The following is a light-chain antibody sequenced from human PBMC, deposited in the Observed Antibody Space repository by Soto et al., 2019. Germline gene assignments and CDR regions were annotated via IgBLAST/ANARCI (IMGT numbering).Light chain of an antibody. CDR2: DAS. CDR3: QQRSNWPPRT. CDR1: QSVSSY. Sequence: EIVLTQSPATLXLSPGERATXSXRASQSVSSYLAWYQQKPGQAPRLLIYDASNRATGIPARFSGSGSGTDFTLIISSLEPEDFAVYYCQQRSNWPPRTFGQGTKLEIK. V-gene: IGKV3-11*01. J-gene: IGKJ2*01.